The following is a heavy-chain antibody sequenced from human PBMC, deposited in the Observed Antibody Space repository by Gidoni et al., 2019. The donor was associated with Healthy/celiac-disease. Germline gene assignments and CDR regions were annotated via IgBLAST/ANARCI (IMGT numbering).Heavy chain of an antibody. V-gene: IGHV3-21*01. CDR2: ISSSSSDI. CDR3: ARDLAFWSGYYYYYYGMDV. D-gene: IGHD3-3*01. J-gene: IGHJ6*04. CDR1: GFTFSSYS. Sequence: EVQLVESGGGLVKPGGSLRLSCAASGFTFSSYSMNWVRQAPGKGLEWVSSISSSSSDIYYADSVKGRFTISRDNAKNSLYLQMNSLRAEDTAVYYCARDLAFWSGYYYYYYGMDVWGKGTTVTVSS.